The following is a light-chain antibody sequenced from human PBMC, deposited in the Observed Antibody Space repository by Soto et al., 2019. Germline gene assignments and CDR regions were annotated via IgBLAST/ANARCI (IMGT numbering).Light chain of an antibody. CDR3: QQYESFPFT. Sequence: DIQMTQSPSTLSASVGDRVSITCRASQNLSNWLAWYQQKPGKAPKLLIYDASSLHSGAPSRFSGSGSGAEFTLTISSLQHDDFATYWCQQYESFPFTFGPGTKV. J-gene: IGKJ3*01. CDR1: QNLSNW. V-gene: IGKV1-5*01. CDR2: DAS.